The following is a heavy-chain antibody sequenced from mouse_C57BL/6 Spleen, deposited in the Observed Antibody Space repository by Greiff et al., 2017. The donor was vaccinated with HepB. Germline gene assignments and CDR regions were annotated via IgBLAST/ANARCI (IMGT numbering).Heavy chain of an antibody. V-gene: IGHV1-55*01. CDR2: IYPGSGST. CDR1: GYTFTSYW. J-gene: IGHJ1*03. Sequence: QVQLKQPGAELVKPGASVKMSCKASGYTFTSYWITWVKQRPGQGLEWIGDIYPGSGSTNYNEKFKSKATLTVDTASSTAYMQLSSLTSEDSAVYYCAARARNWGYFDVWGTGTTVTVSS. CDR3: AARARNWGYFDV. D-gene: IGHD4-1*01.